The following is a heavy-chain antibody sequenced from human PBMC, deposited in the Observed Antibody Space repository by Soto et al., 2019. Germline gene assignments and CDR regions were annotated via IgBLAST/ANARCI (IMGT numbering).Heavy chain of an antibody. CDR2: INAGNGNT. J-gene: IGHJ4*02. CDR3: AREEPTRGSYGY. D-gene: IGHD5-18*01. CDR1: GYTFTSYA. Sequence: GASVKVSCKASGYTFTSYAMHWVRQAPGQRLEWMGWINAGNGNTKYSQKFQGRVTITRDTSASTAYMELSSLRSEDTAVYYCAREEPTRGSYGYWGQGTLVTVSS. V-gene: IGHV1-3*01.